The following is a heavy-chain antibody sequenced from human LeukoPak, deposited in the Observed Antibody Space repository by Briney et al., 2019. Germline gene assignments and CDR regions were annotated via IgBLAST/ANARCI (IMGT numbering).Heavy chain of an antibody. Sequence: PGESLRLSCAASGFTSNAYDMHWVRQITGGGLEWVSTSGTVGDTFYSDSVKGRFTISRENAKNSVHLQMNSLRVEDSAIYFCVRAAMPYIINGRRFDYWGQGTLVTVSS. J-gene: IGHJ4*02. D-gene: IGHD2-2*01. CDR3: VRAAMPYIINGRRFDY. CDR1: GFTSNAYD. V-gene: IGHV3-13*04. CDR2: SGTVGDT.